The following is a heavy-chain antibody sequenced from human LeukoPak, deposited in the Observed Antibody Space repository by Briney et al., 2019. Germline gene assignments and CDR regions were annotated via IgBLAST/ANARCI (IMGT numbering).Heavy chain of an antibody. J-gene: IGHJ6*02. Sequence: VASVKVSCKASGYTLTSYDINWVRQATGQGLEWMGWMNPNSGNTGYAQKFQGRVTMTRNTSISTAYMELSSLRSEDTAVYYCARGPPYYYDSSGYYYPPDYYYGMDVWGQGTTVTVSS. V-gene: IGHV1-8*01. CDR3: ARGPPYYYDSSGYYYPPDYYYGMDV. D-gene: IGHD3-22*01. CDR1: GYTLTSYD. CDR2: MNPNSGNT.